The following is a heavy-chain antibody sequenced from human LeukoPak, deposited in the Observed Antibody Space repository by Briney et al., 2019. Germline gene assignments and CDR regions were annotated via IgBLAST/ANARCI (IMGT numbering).Heavy chain of an antibody. D-gene: IGHD6-13*01. CDR1: GGSISSSSYY. J-gene: IGHJ4*02. Sequence: SETLSLTCTVSGGSISSSSYYWGWIRQPPGKGLEWIGSIYYSGSTYYNPSLKSRVTISVDTSKNQFSLKLSSVTAADTAVYYCARGEPAGTSFDYWGQGTLVTVSS. V-gene: IGHV4-39*01. CDR3: ARGEPAGTSFDY. CDR2: IYYSGST.